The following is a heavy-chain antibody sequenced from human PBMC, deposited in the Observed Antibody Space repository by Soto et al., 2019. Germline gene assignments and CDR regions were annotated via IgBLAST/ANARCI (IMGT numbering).Heavy chain of an antibody. J-gene: IGHJ4*02. CDR3: AYAVAGTNYFDY. CDR1: GGSFSGYY. V-gene: IGHV4-34*01. Sequence: PSETLSLTCAVYGGSFSGYYWSWIRQPPGKGLEWIGEINHSGSTNYNPSLKSRVTISVDTSKNQFSLKLSSVTAADTAVYYCAYAVAGTNYFDYWGQGTLVTVSS. CDR2: INHSGST. D-gene: IGHD6-19*01.